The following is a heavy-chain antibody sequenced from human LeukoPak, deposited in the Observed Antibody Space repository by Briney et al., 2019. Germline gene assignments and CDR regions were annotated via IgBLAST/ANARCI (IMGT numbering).Heavy chain of an antibody. CDR2: INPHSGGT. J-gene: IGHJ4*02. CDR3: ARRSFGLAAAGFPDY. Sequence: GASVKVSCRAFGYTFTDYYMHWVRQAPGQGLEWMGWINPHSGGTNFAQKFQGRVTMTRDTSISSAYMELSRLTSDDTAVYYCARRSFGLAAAGFPDYWGQGTLVTVSS. V-gene: IGHV1-2*02. CDR1: GYTFTDYY. D-gene: IGHD6-13*01.